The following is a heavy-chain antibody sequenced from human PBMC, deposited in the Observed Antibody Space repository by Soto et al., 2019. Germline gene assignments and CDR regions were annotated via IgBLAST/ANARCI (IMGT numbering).Heavy chain of an antibody. J-gene: IGHJ4*02. Sequence: QVQLVQSGAEVKKPGSAVKISCKASGGTFNKYAMNWVRQAPGQGLEWMGGIIPIFDTQNYAQKFQGRLTITVDESTTTAYMDLSSLRAEDTDVYYCWRSMGPGGVVGGFDYWGQGTQVTVSS. D-gene: IGHD3-16*02. V-gene: IGHV1-69*01. CDR3: WRSMGPGGVVGGFDY. CDR1: GGTFNKYA. CDR2: IIPIFDTQ.